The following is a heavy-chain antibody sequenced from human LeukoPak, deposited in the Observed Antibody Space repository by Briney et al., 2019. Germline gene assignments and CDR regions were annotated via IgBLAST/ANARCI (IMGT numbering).Heavy chain of an antibody. J-gene: IGHJ5*02. Sequence: SETLSLTCTVSGGSINSHYWSWIRQPPGKGLEWVGHVFYTGSSNYNPSLKSRVTISVDRSKNQFSLRLTSVTAADTAIYFCARAGPWQIDPWGQGTLVTVSS. CDR3: ARAGPWQIDP. CDR1: GGSINSHY. CDR2: VFYTGSS. V-gene: IGHV4-59*11. D-gene: IGHD3-10*01.